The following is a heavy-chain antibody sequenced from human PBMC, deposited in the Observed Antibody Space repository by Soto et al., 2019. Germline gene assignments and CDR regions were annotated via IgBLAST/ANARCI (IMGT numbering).Heavy chain of an antibody. D-gene: IGHD6-13*01. CDR2: MYYSGST. J-gene: IGHJ4*02. CDR3: ARGYRQSGYSSSWVFDY. CDR1: GGSINSGGYY. V-gene: IGHV4-31*01. Sequence: QVQLRESGPGLVKPSQTLSLTCTVSGGSINSGGYYWNWIRQHPGKGLEWIGYMYYSGSTYYNPFLSSQVIIPADTSENHCSLKLSSVTPAETAVHFCARGYRQSGYSSSWVFDYWGQGTLVNVSS.